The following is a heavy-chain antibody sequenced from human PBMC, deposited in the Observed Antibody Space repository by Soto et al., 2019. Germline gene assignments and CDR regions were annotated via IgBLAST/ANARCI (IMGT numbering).Heavy chain of an antibody. CDR2: ITGSGGST. CDR1: RFTFSSYA. V-gene: IGHV3-23*01. J-gene: IGHJ3*02. D-gene: IGHD4-17*01. CDR3: ATDPNGDYIGAFDN. Sequence: EVQLLESGGDLVPPGGSLRLSCAASRFTFSSYAMTWARQAPGKGLEWVSSITGSGGSTKYADSVKGRFTISRDNSKNTLYLQMDSLRADDTAVYYCATDPNGDYIGAFDNWGQGTMVTVSS.